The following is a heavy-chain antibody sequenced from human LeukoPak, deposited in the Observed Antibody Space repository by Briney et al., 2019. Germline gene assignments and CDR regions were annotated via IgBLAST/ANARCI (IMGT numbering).Heavy chain of an antibody. V-gene: IGHV3-30-3*01. CDR1: GFTFSRYA. J-gene: IGHJ4*02. CDR3: TRDPYRDAPDYFDY. CDR2: ISDDGTFT. D-gene: IGHD3-16*02. Sequence: AGRSLRPSCAASGFTFSRYAMHWVRQAPGKGLEWVAVISDDGTFTLYGDSVRGRFTISRDSSRNTLYLQMNSLRPEDTAVYYCTRDPYRDAPDYFDYWGQGTLVAVSS.